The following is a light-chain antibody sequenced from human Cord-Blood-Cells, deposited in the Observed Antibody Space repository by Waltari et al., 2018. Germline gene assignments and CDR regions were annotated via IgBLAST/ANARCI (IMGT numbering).Light chain of an antibody. CDR1: QSVSSN. J-gene: IGKJ4*01. CDR3: QQYNNWPPVLT. CDR2: GAS. V-gene: IGKV3-15*01. Sequence: TQSPATLSVSPGERATLSCRASQSVSSNLAWYQQKPGQAPRLLIYGASTRATGIPARFSGNGSGTEFTLTISSLQSEDFAVYYCQQYNNWPPVLTFGGGTKVEIK.